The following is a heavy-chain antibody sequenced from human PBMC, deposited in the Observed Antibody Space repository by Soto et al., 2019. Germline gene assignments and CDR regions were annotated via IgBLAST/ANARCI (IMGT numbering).Heavy chain of an antibody. D-gene: IGHD6-13*01. J-gene: IGHJ6*02. Sequence: SVKVSCKASGGTFSSYAISWVRQAPGQGLEWMGGIIPIFGTANYAQKFQGRVTITADESTSTAYMELSSLRSEDTAVYYCARASYSSSWYGTSEYYYGMDVWGQGTTVTVSS. CDR1: GGTFSSYA. CDR2: IIPIFGTA. V-gene: IGHV1-69*13. CDR3: ARASYSSSWYGTSEYYYGMDV.